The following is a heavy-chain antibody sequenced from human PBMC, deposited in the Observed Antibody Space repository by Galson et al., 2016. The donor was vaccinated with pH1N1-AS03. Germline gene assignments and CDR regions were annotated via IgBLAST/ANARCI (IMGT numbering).Heavy chain of an antibody. Sequence: SLRLSCAASGFTFSSYAMSWVRQAPGKGLEWVSGISENGASTYYADSVKGRFTISRDNTDNTLYLQMDSLRAEDTAIYYCAKDRLTSLVVQGGFDHWGQGSLVTVSS. CDR2: ISENGAST. D-gene: IGHD3-16*01. CDR3: AKDRLTSLVVQGGFDH. J-gene: IGHJ4*02. V-gene: IGHV3-23*01. CDR1: GFTFSSYA.